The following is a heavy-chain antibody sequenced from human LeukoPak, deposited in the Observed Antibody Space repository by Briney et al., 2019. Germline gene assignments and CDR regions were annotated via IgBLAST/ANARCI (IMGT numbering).Heavy chain of an antibody. J-gene: IGHJ4*02. D-gene: IGHD2-2*01. CDR1: GVSFSSGSYY. V-gene: IGHV4-61*01. CDR2: IYYSGST. Sequence: SETLSLTCTVSGVSFSSGSYYWSWIRQPPGTGLEWIGYIYYSGSTNYNPSLKSRVTISVDTSKNQFSLKLSSVTAADTAVYYCARINRASTSYDYWGQGTLVTVSS. CDR3: ARINRASTSYDY.